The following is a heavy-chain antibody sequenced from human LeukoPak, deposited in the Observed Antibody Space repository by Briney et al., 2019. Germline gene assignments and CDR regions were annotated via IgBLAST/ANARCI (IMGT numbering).Heavy chain of an antibody. D-gene: IGHD1-26*01. CDR2: INWNGGST. V-gene: IGHV3-20*04. CDR1: GITFSSYG. Sequence: GGSLRLSCAASGITFSSYGMSWVRQAPGKGLEWVSGINWNGGSTGYADSVKGRFTISRDNAKSSLYLQMNSLRAEDTALYYCARRVEYSGSFLDYWGQGTLVTVSS. CDR3: ARRVEYSGSFLDY. J-gene: IGHJ4*02.